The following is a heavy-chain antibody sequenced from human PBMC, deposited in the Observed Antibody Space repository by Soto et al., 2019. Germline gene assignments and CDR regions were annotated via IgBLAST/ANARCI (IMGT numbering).Heavy chain of an antibody. Sequence: GGSLRLSCVASGFIFSNYAMNWVRQAPGKGLEWVSTISGSGDTTYYADSVKGRFTISRDNSKNTLYLQMNSLRAEDTAVYYCAKDLLVVGDYDYIWGSYRQLDAFEIWGQGTMVTVSS. J-gene: IGHJ3*02. CDR3: AKDLLVVGDYDYIWGSYRQLDAFEI. V-gene: IGHV3-23*01. CDR2: ISGSGDTT. CDR1: GFIFSNYA. D-gene: IGHD3-16*02.